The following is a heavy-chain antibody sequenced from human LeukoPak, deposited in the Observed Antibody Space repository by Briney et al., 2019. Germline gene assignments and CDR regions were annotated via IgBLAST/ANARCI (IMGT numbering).Heavy chain of an antibody. Sequence: GGSLRLSCAASGFTFSTPAMSWVRQASGKGLEWVSGISGSGGSTYYADSVKGRFTISRDKPKNTLYLQMSSLRAEDTAVYYCATSQGYSSGWWDYFDYWGQGTLVTVSS. J-gene: IGHJ4*02. D-gene: IGHD6-19*01. V-gene: IGHV3-23*01. CDR1: GFTFSTPA. CDR2: ISGSGGST. CDR3: ATSQGYSSGWWDYFDY.